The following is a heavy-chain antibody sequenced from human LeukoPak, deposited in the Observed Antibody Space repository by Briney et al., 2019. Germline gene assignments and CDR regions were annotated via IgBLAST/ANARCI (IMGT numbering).Heavy chain of an antibody. CDR3: ARARYSSGWYYFDY. CDR2: IWYDGSNK. Sequence: QPGGSLRLSCAASGFTFSSYGMHWVRQAPGKGLEWVAVIWYDGSNKYYADSVKGRFTISRDNSKNTLYLQMNSLRAEDTAVYYCARARYSSGWYYFDYWGQGTLVTVSS. J-gene: IGHJ4*02. CDR1: GFTFSSYG. V-gene: IGHV3-33*01. D-gene: IGHD6-19*01.